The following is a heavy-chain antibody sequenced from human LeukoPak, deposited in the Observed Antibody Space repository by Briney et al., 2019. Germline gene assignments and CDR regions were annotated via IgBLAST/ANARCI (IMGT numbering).Heavy chain of an antibody. D-gene: IGHD2-8*01. CDR1: RFTFTHIA. CDR3: VKKFTNILYSDF. J-gene: IGHJ4*02. Sequence: GRCLRLSCAPSRFTFTHIAMSSARHAPGEWLESFSHISGSGGTIYYADSVKGRFTISSDNSKNTLYLQMNSLRVEDTGVYYCVKKFTNILYSDFWGQGTLVIVSS. CDR2: ISGSGGTI. V-gene: IGHV3-23*01.